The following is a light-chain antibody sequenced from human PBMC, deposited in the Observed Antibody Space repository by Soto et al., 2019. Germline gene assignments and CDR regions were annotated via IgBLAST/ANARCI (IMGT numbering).Light chain of an antibody. CDR2: AAS. J-gene: IGKJ1*01. V-gene: IGKV3-20*01. CDR1: QSVGSTY. Sequence: EIVLTQSPGTLSLSPGERATLSCRPSQSVGSTYLDWYQQKPGQAPRLLIYAASSRATGIPDRFSGSASATDFTLTIARVEPDDFAVYYCRHYINSQWTFGQGTKVEIK. CDR3: RHYINSQWT.